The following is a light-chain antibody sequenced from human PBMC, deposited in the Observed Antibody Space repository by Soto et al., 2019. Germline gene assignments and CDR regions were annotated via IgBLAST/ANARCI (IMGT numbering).Light chain of an antibody. V-gene: IGKV1-39*01. J-gene: IGKJ5*01. CDR2: AAS. CDR1: QSISNY. CDR3: QQSYSTPIT. Sequence: DIQMTQSPSSLSASVGDRVTITCRASQSISNYLIWCQQKPGRAPRLLIYAASSLQSGVPSRFSGSGSGTDFTLTISSLQPEDFATYYCQQSYSTPITLGQGTRLEIK.